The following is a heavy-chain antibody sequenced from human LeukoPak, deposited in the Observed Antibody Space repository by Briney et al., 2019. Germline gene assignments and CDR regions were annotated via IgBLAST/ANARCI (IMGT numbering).Heavy chain of an antibody. J-gene: IGHJ6*02. CDR1: GHTFTSYY. V-gene: IGHV1-46*01. D-gene: IGHD2-21*01. CDR2: INPSGGST. Sequence: ASVKVSCKASGHTFTSYYMHWVRQAPGQGLEWMGIINPSGGSTSYAQKFQGRVTMTRDTSTSTVYMELSSLRSEDTAVYYCAREMVKLYYGMDVWGQGTTVTVSS. CDR3: AREMVKLYYGMDV.